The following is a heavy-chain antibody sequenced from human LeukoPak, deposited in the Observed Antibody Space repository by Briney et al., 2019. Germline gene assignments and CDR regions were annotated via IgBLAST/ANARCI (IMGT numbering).Heavy chain of an antibody. V-gene: IGHV3-7*03. CDR3: AKGRGYHQTWEGYYFDY. CDR2: IKYDGSEK. J-gene: IGHJ4*02. D-gene: IGHD1-26*01. Sequence: GGSLRLSCEVSGFTFSNYWMNWVRQAPGKGREWVASIKYDGSEKSYVDSVKGRFTISRDNAKNSLYLQMNSLRAEDMALYYCAKGRGYHQTWEGYYFDYWGQGTLVTVYS. CDR1: GFTFSNYW.